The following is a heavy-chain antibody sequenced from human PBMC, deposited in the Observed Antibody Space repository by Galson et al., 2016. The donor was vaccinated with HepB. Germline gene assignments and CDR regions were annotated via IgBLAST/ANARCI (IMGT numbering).Heavy chain of an antibody. CDR3: AREKDALDV. CDR2: IWSDGSNK. V-gene: IGHV3-33*08. Sequence: SLRLSCAASGFTFSSYKMHWVRRAPGKGLEWMAVIWSDGSNKYYADSVKGRFTISRDNSKNTLYLQVNSLRVEDTAVYHCAREKDALDVWGQGTTVTVSS. CDR1: GFTFSSYK. J-gene: IGHJ6*02.